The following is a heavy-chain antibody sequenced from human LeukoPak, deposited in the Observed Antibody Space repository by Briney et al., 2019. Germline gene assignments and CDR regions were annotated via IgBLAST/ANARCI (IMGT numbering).Heavy chain of an antibody. Sequence: PGGSLRLSCEGSAFIFSGHWMNWVRQTPGKGLEWVANIKLDGSEKNYVDSVKGRFTISRDNTKNSLYLQMNSLRAEDTAVFYCARDQYDTWSRRGNFDSWGQGTLVIVSS. CDR3: ARDQYDTWSRRGNFDS. CDR1: AFIFSGHW. D-gene: IGHD3/OR15-3a*01. V-gene: IGHV3-7*03. CDR2: IKLDGSEK. J-gene: IGHJ4*02.